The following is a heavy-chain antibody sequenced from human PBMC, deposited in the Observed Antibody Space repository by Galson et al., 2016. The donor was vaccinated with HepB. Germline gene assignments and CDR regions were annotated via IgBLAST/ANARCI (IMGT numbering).Heavy chain of an antibody. CDR1: GYTFTSYG. Sequence: SVKVSCKASGYTFTSYGISWVRQAPGQGLEWMGWISAYNGNTNYAQILQGRVTMTTDTSTSTAYMELRSLRSDDTAVYYCARDSPELQYFHWSRDYWGQGTLVTVSS. CDR3: ARDSPELQYFHWSRDY. V-gene: IGHV1-18*01. J-gene: IGHJ4*02. D-gene: IGHD3-9*01. CDR2: ISAYNGNT.